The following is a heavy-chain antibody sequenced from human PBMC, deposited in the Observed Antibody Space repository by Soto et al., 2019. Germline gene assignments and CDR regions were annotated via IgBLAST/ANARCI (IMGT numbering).Heavy chain of an antibody. Sequence: EVQLVESGGGLVQPGGSLRLSCEASGFTFSQDEMNWVRQAPGKGLEWIAYIQNHGYSTHYADSVKGRFTISRDNAKNSLYLQMSSLTAEDTAIYYCARGYDAGCHFGYWGQGVLVTVS. V-gene: IGHV3-48*03. CDR3: ARGYDAGCHFGY. D-gene: IGHD2-15*01. CDR2: IQNHGYST. J-gene: IGHJ4*02. CDR1: GFTFSQDE.